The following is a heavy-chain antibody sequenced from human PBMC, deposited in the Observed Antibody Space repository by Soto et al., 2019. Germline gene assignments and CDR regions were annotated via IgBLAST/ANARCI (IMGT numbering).Heavy chain of an antibody. CDR1: GFTFSSYA. Sequence: EVQLLESGGGLVQPGGSLRLSCAASGFTFSSYAMSWVRQAPGKGLEWGSTISGSGGNAYYADSVKGRFSISRDNSKNTLHLQMNSLRADDTAVYYCAKDGASGSYPPYYYYGMDVWGQGTTVTVSS. D-gene: IGHD1-26*01. CDR2: ISGSGGNA. CDR3: AKDGASGSYPPYYYYGMDV. J-gene: IGHJ6*02. V-gene: IGHV3-23*01.